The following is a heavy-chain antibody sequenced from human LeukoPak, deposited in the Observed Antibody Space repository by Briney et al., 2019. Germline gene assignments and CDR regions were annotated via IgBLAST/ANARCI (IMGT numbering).Heavy chain of an antibody. J-gene: IGHJ5*02. CDR2: IYYSGST. CDR1: GGSISSYY. CDR3: ARHHIGLRFLEWFDP. Sequence: PSETLSLTCTVSGGSISSYYWSWIRQPPGKGLEWIGYIYYSGSTNYNPSLKSRVTISVDTSKNQFSLKLSSVTAADTAVYYCARHHIGLRFLEWFDPWGQGTLVTVSS. D-gene: IGHD3-3*01. V-gene: IGHV4-59*08.